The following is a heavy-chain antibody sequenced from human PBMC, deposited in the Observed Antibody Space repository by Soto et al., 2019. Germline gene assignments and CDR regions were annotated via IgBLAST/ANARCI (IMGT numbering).Heavy chain of an antibody. J-gene: IGHJ4*02. CDR3: ARAGIVVVPPVTPAPLQFDY. D-gene: IGHD2-2*01. V-gene: IGHV4-31*03. CDR1: GGSIDSGGYY. Sequence: QVQLQESGPGLVRPSQTLSLTCTVSGGSIDSGGYYWSWIRQHPGKGLEWIGYIYYSGTAYYNPSLESRITISGDTSENQFSLRLRSVTAADTAVYYCARAGIVVVPPVTPAPLQFDYWGQGILVTVSS. CDR2: IYYSGTA.